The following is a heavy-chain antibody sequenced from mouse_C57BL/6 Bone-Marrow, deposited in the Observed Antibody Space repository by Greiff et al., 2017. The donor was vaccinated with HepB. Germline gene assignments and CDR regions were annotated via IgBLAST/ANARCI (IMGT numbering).Heavy chain of an antibody. Sequence: VQLQQSGAELVRPGASVKLSCTASGFNIKDDYMHWVKQRPEQGLEWIGWIDPENGDTEYASKFQGKATITADTSSNTAYLQLSSLTSEDTAVYYCTPFYYDYYYAMDDWGQGTSVTVSS. D-gene: IGHD2-4*01. J-gene: IGHJ4*01. CDR2: IDPENGDT. CDR1: GFNIKDDY. CDR3: TPFYYDYYYAMDD. V-gene: IGHV14-4*01.